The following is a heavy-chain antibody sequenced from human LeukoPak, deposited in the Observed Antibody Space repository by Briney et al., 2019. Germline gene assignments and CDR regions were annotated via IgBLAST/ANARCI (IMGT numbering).Heavy chain of an antibody. J-gene: IGHJ6*03. V-gene: IGHV1-46*01. Sequence: ASVMASCKTSGYTFSSYSTHSVRQGPRQGLEWMAIIDPRDGGRIYAQKFQGRVTMTSDTSASTVYMELRSLRSEDTAVYYCARGATDYFYMDVWGKGTTVSVSS. CDR3: ARGATDYFYMDV. CDR1: GYTFSSYS. CDR2: IDPRDGGR.